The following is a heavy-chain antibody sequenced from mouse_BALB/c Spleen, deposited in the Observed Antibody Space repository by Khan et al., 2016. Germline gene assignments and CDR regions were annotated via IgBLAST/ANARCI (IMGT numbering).Heavy chain of an antibody. J-gene: IGHJ4*01. V-gene: IGHV1-39*01. CDR3: ARHYAMDY. CDR2: IDPYYGGT. Sequence: QLEESGPELEKPGASVKISCKASGYSFTDHNMNWVKQSNGKSLEWIGNIDPYYGGTTYNQKIKGQATLTVEKSSRTAYMQLNRLTSEDAAVYYWARHYAMDYWGQGTSGTVSS. CDR1: GYSFTDHN.